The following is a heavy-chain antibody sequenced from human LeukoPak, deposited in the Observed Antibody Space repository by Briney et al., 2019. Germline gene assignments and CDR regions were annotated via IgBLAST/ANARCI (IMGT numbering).Heavy chain of an antibody. J-gene: IGHJ4*02. Sequence: SVKGSCKASGYTFTSYYMHSVRQAPVQGLEWMGGIIPIFGTANNAQKCQGRVTITADESPSTAYMELSSLRSEDSAVYYCARIVGATTDYWGQGTLVTVSS. CDR1: GYTFTSYY. D-gene: IGHD1-26*01. CDR2: IIPIFGTA. V-gene: IGHV1-69*13. CDR3: ARIVGATTDY.